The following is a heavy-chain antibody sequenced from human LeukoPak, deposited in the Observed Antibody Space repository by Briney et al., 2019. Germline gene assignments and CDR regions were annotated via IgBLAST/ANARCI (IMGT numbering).Heavy chain of an antibody. CDR3: ARGRGPYYYYYMDV. Sequence: SETLSLTCAVYGGSFSGYYWSWIRQPPGKGVEWIGEINHSGSTNYSPSLKSRVTISVDTSKNQFSLKLSSVTAADTAVYYCARGRGPYYYYYMDVWGKGTTVTVSS. V-gene: IGHV4-34*01. CDR1: GGSFSGYY. J-gene: IGHJ6*03. CDR2: INHSGST.